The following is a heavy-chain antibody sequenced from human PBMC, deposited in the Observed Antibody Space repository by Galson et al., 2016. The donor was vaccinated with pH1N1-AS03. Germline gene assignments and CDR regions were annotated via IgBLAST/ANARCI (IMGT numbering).Heavy chain of an antibody. CDR2: FSLDSDWI. Sequence: SLRLSCAVSGFSLDLYAMHWVRQIPGKGLEWVSGFSLDSDWIGYADSVKGRFTVSRDKDKNSLYLEMNNLRTEDTALYYCTKYLVPGGADVWGQGTTVTVSS. V-gene: IGHV3-9*01. CDR1: GFSLDLYA. J-gene: IGHJ6*02. CDR3: TKYLVPGGADV. D-gene: IGHD3-16*01.